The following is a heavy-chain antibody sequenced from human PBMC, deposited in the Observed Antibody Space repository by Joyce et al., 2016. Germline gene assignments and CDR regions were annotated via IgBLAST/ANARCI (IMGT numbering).Heavy chain of an antibody. CDR2: LSSSSSYI. Sequence: EVQLVESGGGLVKPGGSLSLSCAASGFTFSSYSMSWVRQAPGKGLEWCSSLSSSSSYIKYTDSVKGRFTISRDNAKNSLYLQMNSLRVEDTAVYYCARSSYTNGIFDYWGQGTLVTVSS. D-gene: IGHD2-8*01. J-gene: IGHJ4*02. V-gene: IGHV3-21*01. CDR3: ARSSYTNGIFDY. CDR1: GFTFSSYS.